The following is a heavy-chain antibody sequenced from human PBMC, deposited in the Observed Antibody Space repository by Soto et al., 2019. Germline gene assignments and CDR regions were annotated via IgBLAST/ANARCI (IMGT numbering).Heavy chain of an antibody. J-gene: IGHJ6*03. V-gene: IGHV3-7*04. D-gene: IGHD5-12*01. Sequence: GESLKISCAASGFTFSSYWMSWVRQAPGKGLEWVANIKQDGSEKYYVDSVKGRFTISRDNAKNSLYLQMNSLRAEDTAVYYCARGYSGYDPYYYYYYMDVWGKGTTVTVSS. CDR1: GFTFSSYW. CDR3: ARGYSGYDPYYYYYYMDV. CDR2: IKQDGSEK.